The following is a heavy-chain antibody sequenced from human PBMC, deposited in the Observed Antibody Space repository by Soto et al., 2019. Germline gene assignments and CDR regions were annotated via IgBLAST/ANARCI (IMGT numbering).Heavy chain of an antibody. V-gene: IGHV3-53*01. Sequence: EVQLVESGGGLIQPGGSLRLSCAASGFTVSSNFMSWVRQAPGKGLEWVSVIYSDGSTYDADSVKGRFTISRDNSKNTQYLQMSRLRAEDTSVYYCARDARENWNHYGMGVWGQGTTVTVSS. J-gene: IGHJ6*02. CDR1: GFTVSSNF. CDR3: ARDARENWNHYGMGV. D-gene: IGHD1-1*01. CDR2: IYSDGST.